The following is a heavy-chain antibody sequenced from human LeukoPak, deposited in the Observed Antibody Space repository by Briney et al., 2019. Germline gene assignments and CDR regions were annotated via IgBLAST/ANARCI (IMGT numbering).Heavy chain of an antibody. Sequence: SQTLSLTCDLCGDSVSIISAPWNWVRQSPSRGLEWLGRTYYRSQWSYDSSLSLKTQITFTQHTSKTRFSRHLNSVTPEDTAVYYCARARSALFDSWGQGTLVSVSS. CDR2: TYYRSQWSY. D-gene: IGHD6-19*01. J-gene: IGHJ4*02. V-gene: IGHV6-1*01. CDR3: ARARSALFDS. CDR1: GDSVSIISAP.